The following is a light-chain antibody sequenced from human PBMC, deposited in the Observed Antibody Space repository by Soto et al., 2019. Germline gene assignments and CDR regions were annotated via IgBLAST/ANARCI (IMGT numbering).Light chain of an antibody. CDR1: QSVSSY. Sequence: EIVLTQSPATLSLSPGERATLSCRASQSVSSYLDWYQQKPGQAPRLLIYDASNRATGIPDRFSGSGSGTDFTLTISSLEPEDFAVYYCQQRSNGVTFGQGTKLEIK. CDR3: QQRSNGVT. V-gene: IGKV3-11*01. J-gene: IGKJ2*01. CDR2: DAS.